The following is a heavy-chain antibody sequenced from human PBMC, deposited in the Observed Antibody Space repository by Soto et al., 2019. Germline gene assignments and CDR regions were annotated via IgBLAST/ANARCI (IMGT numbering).Heavy chain of an antibody. V-gene: IGHV3-48*02. CDR3: ARRFGF. Sequence: EVQLVESGGGLVQPGGSLRLSCAASGFTFRTYSMNWVRQAPGKRLEWVSYISDSSSTMYYADSVKGRFTISRDNAKSSLYLQMNSLRDEDTAVYYCARRFGFWGQGTLVTVTS. CDR1: GFTFRTYS. CDR2: ISDSSSTM. J-gene: IGHJ4*02.